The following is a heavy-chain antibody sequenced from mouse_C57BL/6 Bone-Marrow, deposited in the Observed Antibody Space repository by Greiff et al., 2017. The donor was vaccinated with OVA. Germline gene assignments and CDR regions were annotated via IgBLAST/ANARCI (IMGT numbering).Heavy chain of an antibody. CDR1: GFSFTSYG. CDR3: ARKRTDY. CDR2: IWIGGST. Sequence: VQLKESGPGLVQPSQCLYITCTVSGFSFTSYGVHWVPLLLEPPGKGLEWLGVIWIGGSTNQNVAFISRLSISKDNSKSQVFFKMNSLQADDTAIYYSARKRTDYWGQGTSVTVSS. J-gene: IGHJ4*01. V-gene: IGHV2-2*01.